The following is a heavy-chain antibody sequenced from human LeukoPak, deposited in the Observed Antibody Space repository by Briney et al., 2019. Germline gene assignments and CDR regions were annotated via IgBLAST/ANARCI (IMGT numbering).Heavy chain of an antibody. V-gene: IGHV3-74*01. Sequence: GGSLRLSCGASGFTFSSYWMHWVRQVPWKGLVWVARINPGGSTITYADSVKGRFTISRDNAKNTLYLQMDSLRAEDTGVYYCARSNQADDYWGQGTLVTVSS. J-gene: IGHJ4*02. CDR3: ARSNQADDY. D-gene: IGHD1-14*01. CDR1: GFTFSSYW. CDR2: INPGGSTI.